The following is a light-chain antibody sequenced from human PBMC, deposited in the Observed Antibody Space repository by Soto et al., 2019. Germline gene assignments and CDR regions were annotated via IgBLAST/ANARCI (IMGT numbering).Light chain of an antibody. Sequence: DIQLTQSPSFLSASVGDRVTITCRASQDISSHLVWFQQEPGKAPKLLIYAASTLQSGVPSRFTGVGAGTEFTLTITSLQPGDFATYYCLQLNSFPPTFGQGTKVETK. CDR1: QDISSH. V-gene: IGKV1-9*01. J-gene: IGKJ1*01. CDR2: AAS. CDR3: LQLNSFPPT.